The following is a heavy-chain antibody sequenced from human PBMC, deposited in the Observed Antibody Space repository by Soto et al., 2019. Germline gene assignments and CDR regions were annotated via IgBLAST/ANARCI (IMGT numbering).Heavy chain of an antibody. CDR1: GGSISSYY. D-gene: IGHD3-10*01. V-gene: IGHV4-59*08. CDR3: ARQGFGPLHGLVDV. J-gene: IGHJ6*02. CDR2: VHHSWGS. Sequence: QVQLQESGPGLVKPSETLSLSCTVSGGSISSYYWSWFRQSPGKRMEWIGYVHHSWGSSYNPSLQSRVAISPVTSKSQFSLKVTSVTATATAVYYCARQGFGPLHGLVDVWGQGTTVTVSS.